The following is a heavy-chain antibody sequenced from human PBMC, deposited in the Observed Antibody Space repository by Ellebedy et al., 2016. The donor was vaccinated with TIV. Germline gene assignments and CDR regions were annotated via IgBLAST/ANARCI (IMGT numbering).Heavy chain of an antibody. CDR1: GYTFTGYY. CDR2: INPNSGGT. J-gene: IGHJ4*02. D-gene: IGHD3-3*01. V-gene: IGHV1-2*02. Sequence: ASVKVSXXASGYTFTGYYMHWVRQAPGQGLEWMGWINPNSGGTNYAQKFQGRVTMTRDTSISTAYMELSRLRSDDTAVYYCARVSVRAYYDFWSGSYFDYWGQGTLVTVSS. CDR3: ARVSVRAYYDFWSGSYFDY.